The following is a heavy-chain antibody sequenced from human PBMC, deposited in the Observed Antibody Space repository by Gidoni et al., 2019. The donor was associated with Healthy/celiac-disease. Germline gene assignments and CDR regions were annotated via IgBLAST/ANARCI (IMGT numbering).Heavy chain of an antibody. V-gene: IGHV3-48*03. Sequence: EVQLVASGGGLVQPGGSLRLSCAASRFPFRRYEMNWVRQAPGKGLEWVSYISSSGSTIYYADSVKGRFTISRDNAKNSLYLQMNSLRAEDTAVYYCAPHPDETGDYDSSGYYPAPWGQGTLVTVSS. CDR1: RFPFRRYE. CDR2: ISSSGSTI. J-gene: IGHJ5*02. CDR3: APHPDETGDYDSSGYYPAP. D-gene: IGHD3-22*01.